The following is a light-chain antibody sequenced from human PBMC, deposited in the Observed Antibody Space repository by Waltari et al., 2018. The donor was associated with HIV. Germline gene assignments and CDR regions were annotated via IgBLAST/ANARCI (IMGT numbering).Light chain of an antibody. CDR2: AAS. CDR1: QAIGNS. Sequence: IQMTQSPSSLSASVGDRVTITCRASQAIGNSLAWYQQRPGKVPQLLIYAASTLQSGVPSRFSGFGSGTNFTLAIASFQPEDVATYFCQKYNNAPWTFGQGTKVEI. CDR3: QKYNNAPWT. V-gene: IGKV1-27*01. J-gene: IGKJ1*01.